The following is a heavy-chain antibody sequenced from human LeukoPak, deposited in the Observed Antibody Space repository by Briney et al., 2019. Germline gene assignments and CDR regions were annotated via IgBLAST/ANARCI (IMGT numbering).Heavy chain of an antibody. Sequence: PSETLSLTCTVSGGSISSYYWSWIRQPPGKGLEWIGYIYYSGSTNYNPSLKSRVTISVDTSKNQFSLKLSSVTAADTAVYYCARGLGGDYYGSGSYFAFDIWGQGTMVTVSS. D-gene: IGHD3-10*01. CDR2: IYYSGST. CDR3: ARGLGGDYYGSGSYFAFDI. J-gene: IGHJ3*02. V-gene: IGHV4-59*01. CDR1: GGSISSYY.